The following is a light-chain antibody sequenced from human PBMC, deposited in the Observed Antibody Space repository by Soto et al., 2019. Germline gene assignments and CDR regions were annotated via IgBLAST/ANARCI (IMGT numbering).Light chain of an antibody. CDR1: QSISGSY. CDR2: DAS. J-gene: IGKJ1*01. V-gene: IGKV3D-20*01. CDR3: QQYVSSLWT. Sequence: PGTPSVSPGVKITLACGASQSISGSYLAWYQQKPVLAPRLLIYDASSRATGIPDRFSGSGSGTDFTLTTGGPEPEEFAAYYFQQYVSSLWTFGHGTKVDIK.